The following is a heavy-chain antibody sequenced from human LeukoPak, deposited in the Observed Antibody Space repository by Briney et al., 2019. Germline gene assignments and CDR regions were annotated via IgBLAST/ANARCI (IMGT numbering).Heavy chain of an antibody. V-gene: IGHV4-34*01. D-gene: IGHD3-22*01. CDR2: INHSGST. J-gene: IGHJ1*01. Sequence: SETLSLTCAVYGGSFSGYYWSWIRQPPGKGLEWIGEINHSGSTNYNPSLKSRVTISVDTSKNQFSLKLSSVTAADTAVYYCASSPHSSSYEESVAGYFQHWGQGTLVTVSS. CDR3: ASSPHSSSYEESVAGYFQH. CDR1: GGSFSGYY.